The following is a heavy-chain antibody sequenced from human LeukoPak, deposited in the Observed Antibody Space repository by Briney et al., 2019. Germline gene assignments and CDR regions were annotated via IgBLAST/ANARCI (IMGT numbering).Heavy chain of an antibody. Sequence: ASVKVSCKASGYTFTSYDINWVRRATGQGLEWMGRINPNSGGTNYAQKFQGRVTMTRDTSISTAYMELSRLRSDDTAVYYCARGGLAKYYYDSSGYYWEFSACDYWGQGTLVTVSS. J-gene: IGHJ4*02. CDR1: GYTFTSYD. V-gene: IGHV1-2*06. D-gene: IGHD3-22*01. CDR3: ARGGLAKYYYDSSGYYWEFSACDY. CDR2: INPNSGGT.